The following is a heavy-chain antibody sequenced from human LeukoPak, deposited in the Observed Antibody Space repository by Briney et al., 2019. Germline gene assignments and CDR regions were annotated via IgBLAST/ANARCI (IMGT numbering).Heavy chain of an antibody. CDR2: IYPGDSNT. D-gene: IGHD3-22*01. CDR3: ARQRSNGYYQKAAFDI. V-gene: IGHV5-51*01. J-gene: IGHJ3*02. Sequence: GESLKISCKGSGYSFTTYWVGWVRQMPGKGLEWMGIIYPGDSNTRYSPSFQGQVTISADKSTGTAYLQWSSLKASDTAMYFCARQRSNGYYQKAAFDIWGQGTVVTVSS. CDR1: GYSFTTYW.